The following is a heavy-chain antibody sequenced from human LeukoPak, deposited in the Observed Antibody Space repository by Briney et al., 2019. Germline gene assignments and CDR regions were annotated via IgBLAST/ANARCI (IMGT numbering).Heavy chain of an antibody. J-gene: IGHJ4*02. D-gene: IGHD5-24*01. Sequence: SETLSLTCAVSGYSISSGYYWGWIRQPPGKGLEWIGSIYHSGSTYYNPSLKSRVTISVDTSKNQFSLKLSSVTAADTAVYYCAREGEEMATIPLSFDYWGQGTLVTVSS. CDR3: AREGEEMATIPLSFDY. CDR1: GYSISSGYY. CDR2: IYHSGST. V-gene: IGHV4-38-2*02.